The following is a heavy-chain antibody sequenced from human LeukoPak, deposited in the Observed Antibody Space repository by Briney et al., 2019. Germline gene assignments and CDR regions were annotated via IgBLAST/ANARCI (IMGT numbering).Heavy chain of an antibody. J-gene: IGHJ5*02. CDR1: GGSFSGYY. CDR2: INHSGST. D-gene: IGHD3-3*01. V-gene: IGHV4-34*01. CDR3: ARRSWSGYYLS. Sequence: SENLSLTCAVYGGSFSGYYWSWIRQPPGKGLEWIGEINHSGSTNYNPSLKSRVTISVDTSKNQFSLKLSSVTAADTAVYYCARRSWSGYYLSWGQGTLVTVSS.